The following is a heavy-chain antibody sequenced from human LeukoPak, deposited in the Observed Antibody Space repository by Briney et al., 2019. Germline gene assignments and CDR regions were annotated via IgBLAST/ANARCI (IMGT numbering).Heavy chain of an antibody. CDR2: IKSKTDGGTT. CDR1: GFTFSDAW. J-gene: IGHJ4*02. Sequence: PGGSLRLSCAASGFTFSDAWMSWVRQAPGKGLEWVGRIKSKTDGGTTDYAAPVKGRFTFSRDDSKNTLYLQMNSLKTEDTAVYYCTTILVWELLIDYWGQGTLVTVSS. D-gene: IGHD1-26*01. CDR3: TTILVWELLIDY. V-gene: IGHV3-15*01.